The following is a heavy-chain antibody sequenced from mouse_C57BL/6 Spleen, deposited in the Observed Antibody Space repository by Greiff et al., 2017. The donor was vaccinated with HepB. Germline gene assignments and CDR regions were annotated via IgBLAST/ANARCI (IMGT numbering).Heavy chain of an antibody. Sequence: HLHHPWSELVKPGASVKLSCKASGYTFTSYWMHWVKQRPGRGLEWIGRIDPNSGGTKYNEKFKSKATLTVDKPSSTAYMQLRSLTSEDSAVYYCARFHYYGSSYYFDYWGQGTTLTVAS. CDR3: ARFHYYGSSYYFDY. V-gene: IGHV1-72*01. CDR1: GYTFTSYW. CDR2: IDPNSGGT. J-gene: IGHJ2*01. D-gene: IGHD1-1*01.